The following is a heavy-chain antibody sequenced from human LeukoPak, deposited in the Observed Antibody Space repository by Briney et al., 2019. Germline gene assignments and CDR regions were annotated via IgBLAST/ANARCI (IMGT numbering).Heavy chain of an antibody. Sequence: PSEILSLTCAVYGGSFSGYYRSWIRQPPGKGLEWIGEINHSGSTNYNPSLRSRVTISVDTSKNQFSLKLSSVTAADTAVYYCASGHGDYSYYFDYWGQGTLVTVSS. CDR1: GGSFSGYY. V-gene: IGHV4-34*01. CDR2: INHSGST. D-gene: IGHD4-17*01. CDR3: ASGHGDYSYYFDY. J-gene: IGHJ4*02.